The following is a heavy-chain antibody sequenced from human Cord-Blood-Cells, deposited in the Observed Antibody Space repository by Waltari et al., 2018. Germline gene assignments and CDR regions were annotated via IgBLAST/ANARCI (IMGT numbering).Heavy chain of an antibody. V-gene: IGHV3-30*18. D-gene: IGHD2-21*01. Sequence: QVQLVESGGGVVQPGRSLRLSCAASGFTLSSYGIHWVRQAPGKGLERVAVISYDGSNKYYADSVKGRFTISRDNSKNTLYLQMNSLRAEDTAVYYCAKGFEVEYYFDYWGQGTLVTVSS. CDR1: GFTLSSYG. J-gene: IGHJ4*02. CDR3: AKGFEVEYYFDY. CDR2: ISYDGSNK.